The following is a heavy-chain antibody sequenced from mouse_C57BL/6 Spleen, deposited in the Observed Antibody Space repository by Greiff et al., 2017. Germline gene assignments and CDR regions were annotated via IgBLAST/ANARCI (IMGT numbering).Heavy chain of an antibody. Sequence: QVQLQQSGAELVRPGASVKLSCKASGYTFTDYYINWVKQRPGQGLEWIARIYPGSGNTYYNAKFKGKATLTAETSSSTAYMQLSSLTSEDSAVXFDACVYDERGWAMDYWGQGTSVTVSA. CDR1: GYTFTDYY. CDR3: ACVYDERGWAMDY. J-gene: IGHJ4*01. V-gene: IGHV1-76*01. CDR2: IYPGSGNT. D-gene: IGHD2-12*01.